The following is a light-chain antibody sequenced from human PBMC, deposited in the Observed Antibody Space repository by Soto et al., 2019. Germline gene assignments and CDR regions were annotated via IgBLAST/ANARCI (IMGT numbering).Light chain of an antibody. Sequence: EIVLTQSPATLSLSPGERATLSCRASQSVSSYLAWYQQKPGQAPRLLIYGASTRATGIPARFSGSGSGTDFTLTITRLEPEDFAVYFCQQYDVSPITFGLGTKVDIK. V-gene: IGKV3-20*01. J-gene: IGKJ1*01. CDR1: QSVSSY. CDR2: GAS. CDR3: QQYDVSPIT.